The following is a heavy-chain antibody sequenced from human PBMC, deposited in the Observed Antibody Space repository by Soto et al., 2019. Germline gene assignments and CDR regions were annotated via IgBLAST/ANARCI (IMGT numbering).Heavy chain of an antibody. Sequence: MRLSCAASGFKFSNYAMSWVRQAPGKGLEWVSLISATGGGTYYADSVKGRFTISRDNSHNTLYLQVHSLTAEDTAVYYCAKDRRAGGNSAFYFDFWGQGAQVTVSS. CDR2: ISATGGGT. CDR1: GFKFSNYA. J-gene: IGHJ4*02. CDR3: AKDRRAGGNSAFYFDF. D-gene: IGHD3-16*01. V-gene: IGHV3-23*01.